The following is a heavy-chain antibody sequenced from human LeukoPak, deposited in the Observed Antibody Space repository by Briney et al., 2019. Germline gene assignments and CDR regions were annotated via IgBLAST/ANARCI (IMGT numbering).Heavy chain of an antibody. CDR3: VREEYGAGSRPFDC. J-gene: IGHJ4*02. CDR1: GDSISNTVYY. V-gene: IGHV4-31*03. CDR2: MYYSGIT. Sequence: SQTLSLTCTVSGDSISNTVYYWGWIRQHPGRGLEWIRYMYYSGITHYNPSLRSRVTISLDTSKNQFSLTLGSVTAADTAVYYCVREEYGAGSRPFDCWGQGILVTVSS. D-gene: IGHD3-10*01.